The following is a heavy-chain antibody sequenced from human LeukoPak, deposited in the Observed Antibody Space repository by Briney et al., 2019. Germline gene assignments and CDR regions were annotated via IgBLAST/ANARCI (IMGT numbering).Heavy chain of an antibody. Sequence: GGSLRLSCAASGFTFEDYAMHWVRQAPGKGLVWVSRINSDGSSTSYADSVKGRFTISRDNAKNTLYLQMNSLRAEDTAVYYCARRSSGPLYYYYYYMDVWGKGTTVTVSS. CDR3: ARRSSGPLYYYYYYMDV. V-gene: IGHV3-74*01. CDR2: INSDGSST. J-gene: IGHJ6*03. D-gene: IGHD3-22*01. CDR1: GFTFEDYA.